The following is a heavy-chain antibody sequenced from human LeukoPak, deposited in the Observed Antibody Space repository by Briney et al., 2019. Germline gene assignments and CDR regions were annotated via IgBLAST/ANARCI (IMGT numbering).Heavy chain of an antibody. V-gene: IGHV1-58*01. CDR1: GFTFTSSA. CDR2: IVVGSGNT. CDR3: AAGFGGIAAAGTFDY. Sequence: SVKVSCKASGFTFTSSAVQWVRQARGQRLEWIGWIVVGSGNTNYAQKFQERVTITRDMSTSTAYMELSSLRSEDTAVYYCAAGFGGIAAAGTFDYWGQGTLVTVSS. J-gene: IGHJ4*02. D-gene: IGHD6-13*01.